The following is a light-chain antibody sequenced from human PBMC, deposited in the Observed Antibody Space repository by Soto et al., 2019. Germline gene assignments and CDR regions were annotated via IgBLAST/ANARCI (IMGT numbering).Light chain of an antibody. CDR2: DVS. Sequence: QSVLTQPASVSGSPGRSITISCTGASSDVGGFDHVSWYQQHPGKVPRLLIYDVSSRPSGVSDRFSGSKSGNTASLTISGLQAEDEADYYCNSFTTTNTYVFGTGTKLTVL. CDR3: NSFTTTNTYV. CDR1: SSDVGGFDH. J-gene: IGLJ1*01. V-gene: IGLV2-14*03.